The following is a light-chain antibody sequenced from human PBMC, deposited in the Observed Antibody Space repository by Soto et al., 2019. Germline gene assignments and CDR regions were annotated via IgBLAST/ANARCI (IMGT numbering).Light chain of an antibody. J-gene: IGKJ1*01. V-gene: IGKV1-5*01. CDR3: EPHTSDRT. CDR1: QSISTW. CDR2: DAS. Sequence: RASQSISTWLAWYQQKPGKAPKVLIYDASSLESGVPLRFSGSGSGTDVTRPLSRLPRDAAAPYYGEPHTSDRTYGQGTKVDIK.